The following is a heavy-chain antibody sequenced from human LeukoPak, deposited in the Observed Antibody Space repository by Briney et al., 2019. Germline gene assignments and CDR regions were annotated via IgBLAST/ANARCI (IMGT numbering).Heavy chain of an antibody. D-gene: IGHD2-2*01. Sequence: GASVKVSCKASGYTFTSYGISWVRQPPGQGLEWMGWSSAYNGNTNYAQKLQGRVTMTTDTSTSTAYMELRSLRSDDTAVYYCARRYWSSTSCYYYYYYGMDVWGQGTTVTVSS. J-gene: IGHJ6*02. V-gene: IGHV1-18*01. CDR3: ARRYWSSTSCYYYYYYGMDV. CDR2: SSAYNGNT. CDR1: GYTFTSYG.